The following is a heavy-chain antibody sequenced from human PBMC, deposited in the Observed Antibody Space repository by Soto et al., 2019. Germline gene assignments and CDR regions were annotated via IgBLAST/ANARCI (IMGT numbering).Heavy chain of an antibody. CDR2: ISPGGTNT. V-gene: IGHV3-23*01. D-gene: IGHD4-17*01. Sequence: GGSLRLSCAASGFTFNSYAMSWVRQAPGKGLEWVSAISPGGTNTYYADSVRGRFTISRDNSRNTLSLQMSSLRAEDTAVYYCAKPYDYGDPAPYLDCWGQGTLVTVSS. CDR3: AKPYDYGDPAPYLDC. J-gene: IGHJ4*02. CDR1: GFTFNSYA.